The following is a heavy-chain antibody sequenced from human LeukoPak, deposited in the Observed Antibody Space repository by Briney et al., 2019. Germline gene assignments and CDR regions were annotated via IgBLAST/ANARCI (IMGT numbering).Heavy chain of an antibody. Sequence: PGGSLRLSCAASGFTFSSYAMSWVRQAPGKGLEWVSAISGSGGSTYYADSVKGRFTISRDNAKNAPSLQMNSLRDEDTAVYYCATSGNYYLKYWGQGTLVTVSS. D-gene: IGHD1-26*01. V-gene: IGHV3-23*01. CDR2: ISGSGGST. CDR3: ATSGNYYLKY. J-gene: IGHJ4*02. CDR1: GFTFSSYA.